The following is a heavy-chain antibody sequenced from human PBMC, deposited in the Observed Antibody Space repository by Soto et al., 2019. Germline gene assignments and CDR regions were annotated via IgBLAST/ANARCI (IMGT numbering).Heavy chain of an antibody. J-gene: IGHJ6*02. CDR1: GFTFRNYD. CDR2: ISAAGNP. V-gene: IGHV3-13*05. Sequence: EVQLVESGGGLVQPGGSLRLSCAASGFTFRNYDMHWVRQGTGKGLEWVSGISAAGNPDYADSVEGRFTISRENAQNSFLLQMNSLRVGDTAVYYCAITDGDFYGLDVWGQGTTVIVSS. D-gene: IGHD1-20*01. CDR3: AITDGDFYGLDV.